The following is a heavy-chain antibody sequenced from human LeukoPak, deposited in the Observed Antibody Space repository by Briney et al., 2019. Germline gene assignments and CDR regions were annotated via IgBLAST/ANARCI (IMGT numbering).Heavy chain of an antibody. V-gene: IGHV4-59*08. Sequence: SETLPLTCAVYGGSFSGYYWSWIRQPPGKGLEWIGYIYYSGSTNYNPSLKSRVTISVDTSKNQFSLKLSSVTAADTAVYYCARHDAGAYDILTGRGKNWFDPWGQGTLVTVSS. CDR2: IYYSGST. J-gene: IGHJ5*02. CDR3: ARHDAGAYDILTGRGKNWFDP. D-gene: IGHD3-9*01. CDR1: GGSFSGYY.